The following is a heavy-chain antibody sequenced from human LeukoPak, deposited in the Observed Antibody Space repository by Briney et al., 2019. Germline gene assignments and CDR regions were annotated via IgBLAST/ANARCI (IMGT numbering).Heavy chain of an antibody. Sequence: KASETLSLTCTVSGGSISSYYWSWIRQPPGKGLEYIGYIYYSGSTNYNPSLKSRVTMSVDTSKNQLSLKLSSVTAADTAVYYCARRGYCSGGSCYSFDYWGQGTLVTVSS. V-gene: IGHV4-59*08. CDR1: GGSISSYY. CDR3: ARRGYCSGGSCYSFDY. D-gene: IGHD2-15*01. CDR2: IYYSGST. J-gene: IGHJ4*02.